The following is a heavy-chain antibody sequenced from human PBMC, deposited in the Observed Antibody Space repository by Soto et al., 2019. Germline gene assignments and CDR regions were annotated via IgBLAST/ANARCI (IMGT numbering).Heavy chain of an antibody. CDR2: INSDGSST. V-gene: IGHV3-74*01. Sequence: PGGSLRLSCAASGFTFSRYWMHWVRQAPGKGLVWVSRINSDGSSTSYGDSVKGRFTISRDNAKNTLYLQMNSLRAEDTAVYYCASSIKDDSSGYYGPNDAFDIWGQGTMVTVSS. CDR3: ASSIKDDSSGYYGPNDAFDI. J-gene: IGHJ3*02. D-gene: IGHD3-22*01. CDR1: GFTFSRYW.